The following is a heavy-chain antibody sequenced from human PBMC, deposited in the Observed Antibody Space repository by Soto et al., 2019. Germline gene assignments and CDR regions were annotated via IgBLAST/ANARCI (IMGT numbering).Heavy chain of an antibody. CDR1: GFTFSSYG. Sequence: GGSLRLSCAASGFTFSSYGMHWVRQAPGKGLEWVSALSGSGSLSYYADSVKGRFTISRDNSKNTLYLQMNNLRVDETAVYFCARDRGGALDSWGQGTLVTVSS. CDR2: LSGSGSLS. CDR3: ARDRGGALDS. V-gene: IGHV3-23*01. J-gene: IGHJ4*02. D-gene: IGHD2-15*01.